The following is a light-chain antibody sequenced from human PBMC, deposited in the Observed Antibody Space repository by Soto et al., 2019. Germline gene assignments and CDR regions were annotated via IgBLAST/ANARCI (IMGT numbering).Light chain of an antibody. CDR1: QDIAIY. J-gene: IGKJ4*01. CDR2: AAS. CDR3: QQLRMSPST. Sequence: IQLTQSPSSLSASVGDRVTITCRASQDIAIYLSWYQQKPGEAPQLLIYAASTLYGGVPARFSGSGSGTDFTLTISSLQAEDFATYYCQQLRMSPSTFGVGTKVEIK. V-gene: IGKV1-9*01.